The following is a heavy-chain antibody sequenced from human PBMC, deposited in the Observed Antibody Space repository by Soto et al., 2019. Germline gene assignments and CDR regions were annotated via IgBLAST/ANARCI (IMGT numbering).Heavy chain of an antibody. CDR2: AHHSGRT. D-gene: IGHD4-17*01. V-gene: IGHV4-4*02. CDR3: ARGVTTVTTCDY. Sequence: PSETLSLTCTVSGGSMTSSNWWNWVRQSPGKGLEWIGEAHHSGRTNYNPSLKSRVTISVDKSKNQFSLKLSSVTAADTAVYYCARGVTTVTTCDYWGQGTLVTVSS. CDR1: GGSMTSSNW. J-gene: IGHJ4*02.